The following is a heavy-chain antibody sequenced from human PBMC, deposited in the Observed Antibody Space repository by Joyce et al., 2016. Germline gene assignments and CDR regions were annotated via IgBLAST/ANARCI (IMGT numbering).Heavy chain of an antibody. Sequence: EVQLVQSGAEVKRPGTTVKISCKVSGYTFSDYYIHWVQRAPRKGLQWVGLGDPQDGETEYAERFQGRVTITADTSTYTAYVELSSLRSEDTAIYYCAARGRGGALEFWGQGTVVTVSS. CDR2: GDPQDGET. CDR1: GYTFSDYY. V-gene: IGHV1-69-2*01. J-gene: IGHJ3*01. D-gene: IGHD3-10*01. CDR3: AARGRGGALEF.